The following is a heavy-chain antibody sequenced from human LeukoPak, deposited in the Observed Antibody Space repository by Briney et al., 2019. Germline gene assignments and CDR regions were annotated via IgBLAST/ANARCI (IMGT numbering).Heavy chain of an antibody. J-gene: IGHJ5*02. CDR2: ISWNSGSI. V-gene: IGHV3-9*03. D-gene: IGHD6-6*01. CDR1: GFTFDDYA. CDR3: AKESIPRPGFDP. Sequence: GRSLRLSCAASGFTFDDYAMHWVRQAPGKGLEWVSGISWNSGSIGYADSVKGRFTISRDNAKNSLYLQMNSLRVEDMALYYCAKESIPRPGFDPWGQGTLVTVSS.